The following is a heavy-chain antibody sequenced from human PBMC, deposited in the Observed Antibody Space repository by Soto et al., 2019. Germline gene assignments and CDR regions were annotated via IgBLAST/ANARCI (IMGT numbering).Heavy chain of an antibody. D-gene: IGHD5-18*01. CDR1: GFNFSSYA. J-gene: IGHJ4*02. CDR2: ISGSGGST. CDR3: AKDEYSYGYYPFDY. V-gene: IGHV3-23*01. Sequence: PGGSLRLSCAASGFNFSSYAMSWVRQTPGKGLEWVSAISGSGGSTYYADSVKGRFTISRDNSKNTLYLQMNSLRAEDTAVYYCAKDEYSYGYYPFDYWGQGTLVTVSS.